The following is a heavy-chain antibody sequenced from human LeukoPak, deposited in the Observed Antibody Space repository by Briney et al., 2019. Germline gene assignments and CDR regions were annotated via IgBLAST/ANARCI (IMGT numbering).Heavy chain of an antibody. J-gene: IGHJ4*02. CDR2: INPNSGGT. Sequence: GASVKVSCKASGYTFTGYYMHWVRQAPGQGLEWMGWINPNSGGTNYAQKFQGRVTMTRDTSISTAYMEPSRLRSDDTAVYYCARAYTAVAGTIIEDYFDYWGQGTLVTVSS. CDR1: GYTFTGYY. V-gene: IGHV1-2*02. D-gene: IGHD6-19*01. CDR3: ARAYTAVAGTIIEDYFDY.